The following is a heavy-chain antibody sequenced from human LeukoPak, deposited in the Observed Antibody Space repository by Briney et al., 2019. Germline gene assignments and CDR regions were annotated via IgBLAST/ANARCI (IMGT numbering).Heavy chain of an antibody. J-gene: IGHJ6*03. Sequence: SETLFLTCTVSGYSISSGYYWGWLRQSPGKGLEWIGSVFHTVISYYNPALTSRLSISVDTSKHQFSLKLSSLSAAGTAVYYCARHGERGYYYYMDVWGKGTTVTVSS. CDR3: ARHGERGYYYYMDV. CDR2: VFHTVIS. CDR1: GYSISSGYY. D-gene: IGHD1-26*01. V-gene: IGHV4-38-2*02.